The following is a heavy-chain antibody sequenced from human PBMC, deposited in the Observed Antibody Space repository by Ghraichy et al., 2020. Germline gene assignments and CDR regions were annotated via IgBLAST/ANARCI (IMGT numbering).Heavy chain of an antibody. Sequence: LSLTCAASGFTFSSYAMHWVRQAPGKGLEWVAVISYDGSNKYYADSVKGRFTISRDNSKNTLYLQMNSLRAEDTAVYYCAREKQVDTVTTWVYYFDYWGQGTLVTVSS. D-gene: IGHD4-17*01. CDR2: ISYDGSNK. J-gene: IGHJ4*02. CDR3: AREKQVDTVTTWVYYFDY. V-gene: IGHV3-30-3*01. CDR1: GFTFSSYA.